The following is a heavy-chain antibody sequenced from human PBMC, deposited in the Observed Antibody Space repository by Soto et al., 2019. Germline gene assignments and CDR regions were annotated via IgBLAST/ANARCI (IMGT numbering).Heavy chain of an antibody. V-gene: IGHV1-58*01. J-gene: IGHJ4*02. CDR1: GFTFSSSA. Sequence: GVSVKVSCKTSGFTFSSSAVHWVRQARGHRLQWIGWIDVGSANANYAQMLQERVTISRDMSTSTAYMELSSLRPEDTAVYYCARDCGRCYSGFDSWGQGTLVTVSS. D-gene: IGHD2-15*01. CDR3: ARDCGRCYSGFDS. CDR2: IDVGSANA.